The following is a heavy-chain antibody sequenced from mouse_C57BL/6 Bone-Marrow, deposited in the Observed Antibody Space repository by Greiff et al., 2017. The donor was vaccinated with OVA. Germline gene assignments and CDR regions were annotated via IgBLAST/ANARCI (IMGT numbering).Heavy chain of an antibody. V-gene: IGHV1-61*01. J-gene: IGHJ1*03. D-gene: IGHD1-1*01. CDR3: ARCSYYGHWYFDV. CDR1: GYTFTSYW. CDR2: IYPSDSET. Sequence: QVQLQQPGAELVRPGSSVKLSCKASGYTFTSYWMDWVKQRPGQGLEWIGNIYPSDSETHYNQKFKDKATLTVDKSSSTAYMQLSSLTSEDSAVYYCARCSYYGHWYFDVWGTGTTVTVSS.